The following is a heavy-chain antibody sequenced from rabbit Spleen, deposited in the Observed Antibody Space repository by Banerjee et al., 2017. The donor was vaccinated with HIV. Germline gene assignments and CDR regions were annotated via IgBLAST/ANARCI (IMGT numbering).Heavy chain of an antibody. CDR3: ARDAGTSFSTYGMDL. J-gene: IGHJ6*01. D-gene: IGHD8-1*01. Sequence: QEQLEESGGDLVQPKGSLTLTCKVSGFSFSSSYWICWVRQAPGKGLEWIGCINTGSRGKTYYASWAKGRFTISKTSSTTVTLQMTSLTAADTATYFCARDAGTSFSTYGMDLWGQGTLVTVS. V-gene: IGHV1S45*01. CDR2: INTGSRGKT. CDR1: GFSFSSSYW.